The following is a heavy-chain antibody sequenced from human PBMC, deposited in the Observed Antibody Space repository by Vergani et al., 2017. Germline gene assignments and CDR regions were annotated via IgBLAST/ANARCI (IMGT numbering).Heavy chain of an antibody. Sequence: QEQLVQSGSELKKPGASVKVSCKASGYSFINYAIHWVRQASGQGLEWMGWINPTTGNLTYARAFTGRFVFSLDTSISTAYLQIASLKAEDTAVYFCAKAKRGRLAVGETDSWCQGTLLTVSS. CDR2: INPTTGNL. CDR1: GYSFINYA. CDR3: AKAKRGRLAVGETDS. V-gene: IGHV7-4-1*01. J-gene: IGHJ4*02. D-gene: IGHD6-19*01.